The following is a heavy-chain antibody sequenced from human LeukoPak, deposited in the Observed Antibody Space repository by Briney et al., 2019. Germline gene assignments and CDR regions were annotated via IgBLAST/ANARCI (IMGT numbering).Heavy chain of an antibody. V-gene: IGHV4-34*01. CDR1: GGSFSGYY. D-gene: IGHD3-10*01. J-gene: IGHJ4*02. Sequence: SETLSLTCAVYGGSFSGYYWSWIRQPPGKGLEWIGEINHSGSTNYNPSLKSRVTISVDTSKNQFSLKLSSVTAADTAVYYCAGRRYYGSGSPLGYWGQGTLVTVSS. CDR3: AGRRYYGSGSPLGY. CDR2: INHSGST.